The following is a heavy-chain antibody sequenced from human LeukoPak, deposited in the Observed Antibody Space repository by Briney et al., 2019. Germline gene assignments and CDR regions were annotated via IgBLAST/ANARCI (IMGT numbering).Heavy chain of an antibody. CDR3: AAGCYDTNREGL. CDR1: GYTFRDSA. CDR2: IVDDRGHT. Sequence: SVTVTCKASGYTFRDSAIQWVRQPRAQGLEWIGWIVDDRGHTDYAQRFQERVTITRDMSTSTTYMELSSLRSDDTGVYYCAAGCYDTNREGLWGQGTQVTVSS. V-gene: IGHV1-58*02. J-gene: IGHJ4*02. D-gene: IGHD3-22*01.